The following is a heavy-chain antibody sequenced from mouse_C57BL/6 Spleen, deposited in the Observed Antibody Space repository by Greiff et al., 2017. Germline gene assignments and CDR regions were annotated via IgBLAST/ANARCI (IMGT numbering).Heavy chain of an antibody. Sequence: VQLQQPGAELVRPGSSVKLSCKASGYTFTSYWMHWVKQRPIQGLEWIGNIDPSDSETHYTQKFKDKATLTVDKSSSTAYMQLSSLTSEDSAVYYCARSEGNFFYFDYWGQGTTLTVSS. D-gene: IGHD2-1*01. CDR2: IDPSDSET. CDR1: GYTFTSYW. J-gene: IGHJ2*01. V-gene: IGHV1-52*01. CDR3: ARSEGNFFYFDY.